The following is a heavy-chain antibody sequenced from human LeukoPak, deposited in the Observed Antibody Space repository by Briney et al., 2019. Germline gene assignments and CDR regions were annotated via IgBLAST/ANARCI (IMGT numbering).Heavy chain of an antibody. D-gene: IGHD6-13*01. V-gene: IGHV5-51*01. J-gene: IGHJ3*02. CDR1: GYSFTSYW. CDR3: ARQGSSSSWQDAFDI. Sequence: GESLKISCKGSGYSFTSYWIGWMRQMPGKGLEWMGIIYPGDSDTRYSPSFQGQVTISADKSISTAYLQWSSLKASDTAMYYCARQGSSSSWQDAFDIWGQGTMVTVSS. CDR2: IYPGDSDT.